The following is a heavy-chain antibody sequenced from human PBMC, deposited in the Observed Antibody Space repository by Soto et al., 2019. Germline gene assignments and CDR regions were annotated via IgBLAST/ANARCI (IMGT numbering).Heavy chain of an antibody. CDR3: AHRQLELFDY. V-gene: IGHV2-5*02. CDR1: GFSLTTPGVG. CDR2: MFWDDDN. Sequence: QITLKESGPTLVKPTQTLTLTCTFSGFSLTTPGVGVGWIRQPPGRALEWLGLMFWDDDNRYSPSLKSRLPISKDTPKNRVILTMTNMDPIDTATYFCAHRQLELFDYWGQGTLVTVS. D-gene: IGHD1-7*01. J-gene: IGHJ4*02.